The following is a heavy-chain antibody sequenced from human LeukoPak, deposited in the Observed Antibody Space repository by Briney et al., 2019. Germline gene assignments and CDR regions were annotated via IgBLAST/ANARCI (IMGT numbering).Heavy chain of an antibody. D-gene: IGHD6-13*01. Sequence: SETLSLTCTVPGGSISSYYWSWIRQPPGKGLEWIGYIYYSGSTNYNPSLKSRVTISVDTSKNQFSLKLTSVTAADTAVYYCARGPAAGIDTGHYDYWGQGTLVTVSS. V-gene: IGHV4-59*01. CDR2: IYYSGST. CDR3: ARGPAAGIDTGHYDY. J-gene: IGHJ4*02. CDR1: GGSISSYY.